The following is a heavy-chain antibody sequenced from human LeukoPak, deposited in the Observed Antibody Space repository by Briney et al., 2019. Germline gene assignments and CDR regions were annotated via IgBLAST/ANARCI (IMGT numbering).Heavy chain of an antibody. V-gene: IGHV4-61*02. D-gene: IGHD1-26*01. J-gene: IGHJ4*02. CDR3: ARGGELSNDY. Sequence: PSQTLSLTCTVSGGSISSGSYYWSWIRQPAGKGLEWIGRIYTNGSTNYHPSLKSRVNISVDTSKNQFSLKLSSVTAADTAVYYCARGGELSNDYWGQGTRVSVSS. CDR1: GGSISSGSYY. CDR2: IYTNGST.